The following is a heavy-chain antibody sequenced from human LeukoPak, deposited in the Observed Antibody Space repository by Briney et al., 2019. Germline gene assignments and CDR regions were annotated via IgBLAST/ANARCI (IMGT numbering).Heavy chain of an antibody. CDR3: AKGGYSNSPGYMDV. V-gene: IGHV3-9*03. J-gene: IGHJ6*03. CDR1: GFTFDDYG. Sequence: PGGSLRLSCAASGFTFDDYGMHWVRKAPGKGLEWVSGISWNSGSRAYADSVKGRFTISRDNVKNSMYLQMNSLRAEDMALYYCAKGGYSNSPGYMDVWGKGTTVTVSS. D-gene: IGHD6-13*01. CDR2: ISWNSGSR.